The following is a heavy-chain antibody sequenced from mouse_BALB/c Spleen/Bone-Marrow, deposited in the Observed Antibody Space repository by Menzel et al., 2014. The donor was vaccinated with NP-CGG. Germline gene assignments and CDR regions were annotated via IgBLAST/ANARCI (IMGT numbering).Heavy chain of an antibody. CDR3: ARGNPFGF. CDR1: GYTFSNYW. CDR2: ILPGSDNT. Sequence: QAQLQQSGGELMKPGASVKISCKATGYTFSNYWIQWVKQRPGHGPEWIGEILPGSDNTNYNEKFKGKATFTADTSSNTAYLQLSSLTSDDSGVYYCARGNPFGFWGQGTTLTISS. V-gene: IGHV1-9*01. J-gene: IGHJ2*01.